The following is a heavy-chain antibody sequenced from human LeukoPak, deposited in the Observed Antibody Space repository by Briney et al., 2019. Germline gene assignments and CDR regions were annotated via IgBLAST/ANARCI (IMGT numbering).Heavy chain of an antibody. Sequence: GGSLRLSCTTSGFAFDDFAMSWVRQPAGKGLEWVGFIRRRAYGGAAEYAASVKGRFIISRDDSKGIAYLQMNSLKTEDTAVYYWSGNGLVDFDYWGQGSRVIVSP. CDR1: GFAFDDFA. D-gene: IGHD1-14*01. CDR3: SGNGLVDFDY. V-gene: IGHV3-49*04. J-gene: IGHJ4*02. CDR2: IRRRAYGGAA.